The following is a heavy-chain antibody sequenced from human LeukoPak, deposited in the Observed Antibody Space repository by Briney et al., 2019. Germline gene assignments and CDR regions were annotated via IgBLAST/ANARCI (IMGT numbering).Heavy chain of an antibody. CDR2: IYYSGST. CDR1: GGSISSGDYY. CDR3: ASYYGDYPYYFDY. Sequence: PSETLSLTCTVSGGSISSGDYYWSWIRQPPGKGLEWIGYIYYSGSTYYNPSLKGRVTISVDTSKNQFSLKLSSVTAADTAVYYCASYYGDYPYYFDYWGQGTLVTVSS. D-gene: IGHD4-17*01. J-gene: IGHJ4*02. V-gene: IGHV4-30-4*01.